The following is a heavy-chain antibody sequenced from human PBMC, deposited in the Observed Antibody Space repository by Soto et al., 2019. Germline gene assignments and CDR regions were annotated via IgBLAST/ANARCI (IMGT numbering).Heavy chain of an antibody. CDR3: ATDLSGRYYFDY. CDR1: GFTFSSYG. CDR2: ISYDGSDK. Sequence: QVQLVESGGGVVQPGRSLRLSCAASGFTFSSYGMHWVRQAPGKGLEWVAVISYDGSDKYYADSVKGRFTISRDNSKNTLYLQMNSLRAEDRAVYYCATDLSGRYYFDYWGQGTLVTVSS. J-gene: IGHJ4*02. V-gene: IGHV3-30*03. D-gene: IGHD1-26*01.